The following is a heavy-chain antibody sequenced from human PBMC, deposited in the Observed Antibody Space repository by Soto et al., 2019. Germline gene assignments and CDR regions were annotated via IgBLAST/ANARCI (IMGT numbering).Heavy chain of an antibody. CDR1: GGSISSGGYY. V-gene: IGHV4-31*03. CDR3: ARFYMVRGVVGAFDI. CDR2: IYYSGST. D-gene: IGHD3-10*01. Sequence: QVQLQESGPGLVKPSQTLSLTCTVSGGSISSGGYYWSWIRQHPGKGLEWIGYIYYSGSTYYNPALNSRVTISVDTSKNQFSLKLSSVTAADTAVYYCARFYMVRGVVGAFDIWGQGTMVTVSS. J-gene: IGHJ3*02.